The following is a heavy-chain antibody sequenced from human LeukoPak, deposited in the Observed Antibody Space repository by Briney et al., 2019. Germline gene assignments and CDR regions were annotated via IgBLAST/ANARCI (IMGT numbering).Heavy chain of an antibody. D-gene: IGHD1-26*01. CDR2: IYHSGST. Sequence: PSETLSLTCAVYGGSFSGYYWSWIREPPGKGLEWIGEIYHSGSTNYNPSLKSRVTISVDKSKNQFSLKLSSVTAADTAVYYCARDNSGRYGVFDYWGQGTLVTVSS. J-gene: IGHJ4*02. V-gene: IGHV4-34*01. CDR3: ARDNSGRYGVFDY. CDR1: GGSFSGYY.